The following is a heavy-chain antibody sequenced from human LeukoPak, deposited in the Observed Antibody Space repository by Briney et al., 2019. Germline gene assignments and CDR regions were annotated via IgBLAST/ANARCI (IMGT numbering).Heavy chain of an antibody. CDR1: GFTFSDHA. Sequence: QAGGSLRLSCAASGFTFSDHAMSWVRQAPAKGLEWVSSINGNGGGSYYIDSVKGRFTVSRDNSENAPYLQMNNLRTEDTAVYFCVKGGTAGRVGWTHWGQGSLVTVFS. V-gene: IGHV3-23*01. J-gene: IGHJ4*02. D-gene: IGHD1-7*01. CDR3: VKGGTAGRVGWTH. CDR2: INGNGGGS.